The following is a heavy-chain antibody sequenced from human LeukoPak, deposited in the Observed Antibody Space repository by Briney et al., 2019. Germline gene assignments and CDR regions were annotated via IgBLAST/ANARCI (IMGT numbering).Heavy chain of an antibody. V-gene: IGHV3-21*01. Sequence: GGSLRLSCAASGFTFSSYSMKWVRQAPGKGLEWVSSISSSSSYIYYADSVKGRFSISRDNAKNSLYLQMNSLRAEDTAVYYCARDGRYCSGGSCYFEGDAFDIWGQGTMVTVSS. CDR3: ARDGRYCSGGSCYFEGDAFDI. J-gene: IGHJ3*02. D-gene: IGHD2-15*01. CDR2: ISSSSSYI. CDR1: GFTFSSYS.